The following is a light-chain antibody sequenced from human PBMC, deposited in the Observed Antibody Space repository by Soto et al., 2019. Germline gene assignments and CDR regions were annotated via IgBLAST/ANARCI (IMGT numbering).Light chain of an antibody. V-gene: IGKV1-5*03. Sequence: DIQMTQSPSTLSASIGDRVTITCRASQNIFTWLAWYQKKPGKAPTLLIYKTSNLQSGVPSRFSGSGSGTEFTLTISSLQPDDFATYYCQQYSSYYSFGQGTKLDIK. J-gene: IGKJ2*03. CDR2: KTS. CDR1: QNIFTW. CDR3: QQYSSYYS.